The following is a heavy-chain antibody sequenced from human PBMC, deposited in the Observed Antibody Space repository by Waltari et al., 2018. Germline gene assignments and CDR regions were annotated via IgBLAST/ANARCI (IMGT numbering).Heavy chain of an antibody. V-gene: IGHV4-38-2*02. CDR1: GYSISSGYY. CDR2: IYHSGGT. Sequence: QVQLQESGPGLVKPSETLSLTCAVSGYSISSGYYWGWIRQPPGRGLEWIGSIYHSGGTYHNPSLKSRVTISVDTSKNQFSLKLSSVTAADTAVYYCARDLGTYYYGSGSGAFDIWGQGTMVTVSS. CDR3: ARDLGTYYYGSGSGAFDI. J-gene: IGHJ3*02. D-gene: IGHD3-10*01.